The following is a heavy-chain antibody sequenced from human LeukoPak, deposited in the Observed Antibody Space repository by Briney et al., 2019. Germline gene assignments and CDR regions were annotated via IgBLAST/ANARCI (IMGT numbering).Heavy chain of an antibody. Sequence: SETLSLTCTVSDGSVSSGSYYWSWIRQPPGKGLEWIGYIYYSGSTNYNPSLKSRVTISVDTSKNQFSLKLSSVTAADTAVYYCARVREVVPAAPSFDYWGQGTLVTVSS. CDR3: ARVREVVPAAPSFDY. D-gene: IGHD2-2*01. J-gene: IGHJ4*02. CDR1: DGSVSSGSYY. V-gene: IGHV4-61*01. CDR2: IYYSGST.